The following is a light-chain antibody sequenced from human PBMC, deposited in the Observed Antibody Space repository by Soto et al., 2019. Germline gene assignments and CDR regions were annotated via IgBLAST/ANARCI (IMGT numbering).Light chain of an antibody. CDR3: QHYGSSRT. Sequence: EIVLTQSPGTLSLSPGERATLSCRASQSVNSDLAWYQQKPGQAPRLLIYGASNRATGIPDRFSGSVSGIDFTLTVSRLEPEDFAVYYWQHYGSSRTFGQGTKVEIK. CDR2: GAS. V-gene: IGKV3-20*01. J-gene: IGKJ1*01. CDR1: QSVNSD.